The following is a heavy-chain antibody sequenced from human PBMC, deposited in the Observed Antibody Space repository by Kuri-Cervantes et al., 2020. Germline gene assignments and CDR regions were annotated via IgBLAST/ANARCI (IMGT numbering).Heavy chain of an antibody. Sequence: GESLKISCAASGFTFDDYGMSWVRQAPGKGLEWVSGINWNGGSTGYADSVKGRFTISRDNAKNSLYLQMNSLRAEDTAVYYCARARSLRYFDGGDYFDYWGQGTLVTVSS. CDR1: GFTFDDYG. CDR3: ARARSLRYFDGGDYFDY. CDR2: INWNGGST. D-gene: IGHD3-9*01. V-gene: IGHV3-20*04. J-gene: IGHJ4*02.